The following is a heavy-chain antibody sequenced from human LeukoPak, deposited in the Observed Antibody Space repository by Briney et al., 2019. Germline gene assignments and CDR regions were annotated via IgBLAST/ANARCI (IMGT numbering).Heavy chain of an antibody. D-gene: IGHD3-3*01. CDR2: ISGTGGDT. CDR1: GFTLTNYA. CDR3: ARDGFLEWLLFPYYYYGMDV. Sequence: GGSLRLSCAASGFTLTNYAMNWVRQGPGKGLEWVSFISGTGGDTHYADSVKGRFTVSRDNSKNTLYLQMNSLRVEDTAVYYCARDGFLEWLLFPYYYYGMDVWGQGTTVTVSS. V-gene: IGHV3-23*01. J-gene: IGHJ6*02.